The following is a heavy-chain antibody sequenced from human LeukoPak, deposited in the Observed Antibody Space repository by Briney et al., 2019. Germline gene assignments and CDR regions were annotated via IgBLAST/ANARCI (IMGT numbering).Heavy chain of an antibody. CDR2: IYYSGST. CDR3: ARHEDYYGSGSYDY. CDR1: GGSVSSDNYS. D-gene: IGHD3-10*01. J-gene: IGHJ4*02. V-gene: IGHV4-61*01. Sequence: SETLSLTCTVSGGSVSSDNYSWSWIRQPPGKGLEWIGYIYYSGSTYYNPSLKSRVTISVDTSKNQFSLKLSSVTAADTAVYYCARHEDYYGSGSYDYWGQGTLVTVSS.